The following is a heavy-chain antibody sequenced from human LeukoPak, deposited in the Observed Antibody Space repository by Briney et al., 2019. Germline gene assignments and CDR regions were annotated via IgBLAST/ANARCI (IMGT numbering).Heavy chain of an antibody. V-gene: IGHV4-59*08. D-gene: IGHD2-2*01. CDR3: ARFTKGIYCSSTSCYYFDY. J-gene: IGHJ4*02. CDR2: IYYSGST. Sequence: SETLSLTCTVSGGSISSYYWSWLRQPPGKGLEWIGYIYYSGSTNYNPSLKSRVTISVDTSKNQFSLKLSSVTAADTAVYYCARFTKGIYCSSTSCYYFDYWGQGTLVTVSS. CDR1: GGSISSYY.